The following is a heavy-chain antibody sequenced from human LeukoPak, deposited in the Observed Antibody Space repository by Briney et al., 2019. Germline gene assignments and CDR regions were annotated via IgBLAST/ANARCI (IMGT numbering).Heavy chain of an antibody. Sequence: GASVKVSCKVSGYTLTELSMHWVRQAPGKGLEGMGGFYPEDGETIYAQKFQGRVTMTEDTSTDTAYMELSSLRSEDTAVYYCAVHPVVVVPAPDYWGQGTLVTVSS. CDR3: AVHPVVVVPAPDY. CDR2: FYPEDGET. D-gene: IGHD2-2*01. V-gene: IGHV1-24*01. J-gene: IGHJ4*02. CDR1: GYTLTELS.